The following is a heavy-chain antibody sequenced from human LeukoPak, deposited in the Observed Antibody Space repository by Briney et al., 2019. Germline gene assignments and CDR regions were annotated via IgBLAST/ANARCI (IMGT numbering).Heavy chain of an antibody. CDR3: ARGELVVPAAIRAYFDY. Sequence: SETLSLTCAVYGGSFSGYYWSWIRQPPGKGLEWIGEINHSGSTNYNPSLKSRVTISVDTSKNQFSLKLSSVTAADTAVYYCARGELVVPAAIRAYFDYWGRGTLVTVSS. V-gene: IGHV4-34*01. CDR1: GGSFSGYY. CDR2: INHSGST. D-gene: IGHD2-2*02. J-gene: IGHJ4*02.